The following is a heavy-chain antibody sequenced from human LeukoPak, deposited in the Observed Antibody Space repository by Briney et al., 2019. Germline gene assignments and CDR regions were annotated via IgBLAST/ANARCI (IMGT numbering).Heavy chain of an antibody. CDR1: GGSISSRY. Sequence: PSETLSLTCTVSGGSISSRYWSWIRQPPGKGLEWIGYIYYSGSANYNPSLKSRVTISVDTSKNQFSLKVSSVTAADTAVYYCARDLEGYNGFDNWGQGTLVTVSS. J-gene: IGHJ4*02. CDR3: ARDLEGYNGFDN. CDR2: IYYSGSA. D-gene: IGHD5-24*01. V-gene: IGHV4-59*11.